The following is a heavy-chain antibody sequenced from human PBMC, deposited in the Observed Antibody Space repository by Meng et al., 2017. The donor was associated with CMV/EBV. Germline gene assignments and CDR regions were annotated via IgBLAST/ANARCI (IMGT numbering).Heavy chain of an antibody. V-gene: IGHV3-30*04. CDR3: AKDGQWLVRAYFDY. Sequence: GESLKISCAASGFTFSTYAMHWVRQAPGKGLEWVAVISYDGSHKYHAESMKGRFTISRDNAKNSLYLQMNSLRAEDTALYYCAKDGQWLVRAYFDYWGQGTLVTVSS. D-gene: IGHD6-19*01. CDR1: GFTFSTYA. J-gene: IGHJ4*02. CDR2: ISYDGSHK.